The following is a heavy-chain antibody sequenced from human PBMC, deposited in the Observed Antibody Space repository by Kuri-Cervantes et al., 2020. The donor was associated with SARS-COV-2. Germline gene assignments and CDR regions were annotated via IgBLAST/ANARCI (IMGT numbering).Heavy chain of an antibody. V-gene: IGHV1-2*02. D-gene: IGHD2-2*01. CDR2: INPNSGGT. Sequence: ASVKVSCKASGYTFTGYYMHWVRQAPGQGLEWMGWINPNSGGTNYARKFQGRVTMTRDTSISTAYMELSRLRSDDTAVYYCAREGYCSSTSCSQGGPYAFDIWGQGTMVTVSS. J-gene: IGHJ3*02. CDR3: AREGYCSSTSCSQGGPYAFDI. CDR1: GYTFTGYY.